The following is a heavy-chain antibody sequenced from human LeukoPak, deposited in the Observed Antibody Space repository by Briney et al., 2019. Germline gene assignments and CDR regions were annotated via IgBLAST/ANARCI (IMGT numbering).Heavy chain of an antibody. J-gene: IGHJ3*02. CDR2: IRSSSSTI. Sequence: GGSLRLSCAASGFTFSSYGMSWVRQAPGKGLEWVSYIRSSSSTIYYADSVKGRFTISRDNAMNSLYLQMNSLRAEDTAVYYCARAKRNGFDIWGQGTMVTVSS. CDR3: ARAKRNGFDI. CDR1: GFTFSSYG. V-gene: IGHV3-48*01.